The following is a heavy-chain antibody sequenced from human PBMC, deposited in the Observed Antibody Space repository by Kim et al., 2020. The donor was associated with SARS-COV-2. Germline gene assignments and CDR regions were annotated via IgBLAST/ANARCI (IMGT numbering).Heavy chain of an antibody. J-gene: IGHJ4*02. D-gene: IGHD2-15*01. V-gene: IGHV4-39*07. CDR2: IYYSGST. CDR1: GGSISSSSYY. Sequence: SETLSLTCTVSGGSISSSSYYWGWIRQPPGKGLEWIGSIYYSGSTYYNPSLKSRVTISVDTSKNQFSLKLSSVTAADTAVYYCARAVVVGGVDYWGQGTLVTVSS. CDR3: ARAVVVGGVDY.